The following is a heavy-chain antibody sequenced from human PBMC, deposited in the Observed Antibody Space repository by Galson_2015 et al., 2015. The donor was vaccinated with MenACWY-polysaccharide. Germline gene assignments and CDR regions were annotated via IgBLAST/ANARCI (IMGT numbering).Heavy chain of an antibody. V-gene: IGHV1-8*01. D-gene: IGHD2-21*02. CDR2: MNPNSHNT. CDR3: ARAVGDLDY. CDR1: GYTFTSFD. J-gene: IGHJ4*02. Sequence: SVKVSCKASGYTFTSFDINWVRQAPGQGLEWMGWMNPNSHNTGSAQKFQGRVTMTSDTSINTAYMELASLRSDDTAVYYCARAVGDLDYWGQGTLVTVSS.